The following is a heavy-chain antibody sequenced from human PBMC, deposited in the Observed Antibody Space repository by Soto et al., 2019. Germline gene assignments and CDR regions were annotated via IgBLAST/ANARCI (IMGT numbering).Heavy chain of an antibody. CDR1: GYTFTSYA. D-gene: IGHD4-17*01. CDR3: ASRKVTTVKAFDI. CDR2: INAGNGNT. V-gene: IGHV1-3*01. J-gene: IGHJ3*02. Sequence: ASVVFSCKASGYTFTSYAMHWVRQAPGQRLEWMGCINAGNGNTKYSQKFQCSGTIPRDTSARTSYMELSSLRSEDTAVYYCASRKVTTVKAFDIWGQGTMGTVS.